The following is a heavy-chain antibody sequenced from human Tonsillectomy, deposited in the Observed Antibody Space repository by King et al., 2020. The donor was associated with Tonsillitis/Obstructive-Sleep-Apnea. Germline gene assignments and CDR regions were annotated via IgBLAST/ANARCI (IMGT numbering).Heavy chain of an antibody. Sequence: VQLQQSGPGLVKPSQTLSLTYAISGDSVSNNTAAWNWIRQSPSRGLEWLGRTYYRSKWYNDCAVSVRSRITINPDTSKNQFSLRLNSVTPEDTAVYYCLRERYDTFDVWGQGTLVTVSS. D-gene: IGHD3-9*01. CDR1: GDSVSNNTAA. CDR3: LRERYDTFDV. CDR2: TYYRSKWYN. V-gene: IGHV6-1*01. J-gene: IGHJ3*01.